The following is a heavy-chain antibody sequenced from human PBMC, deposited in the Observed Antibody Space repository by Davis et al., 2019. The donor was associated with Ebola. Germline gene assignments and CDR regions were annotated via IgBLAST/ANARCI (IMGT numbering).Heavy chain of an antibody. J-gene: IGHJ4*02. Sequence: GESLKISCAASGLTFTNYAMSWVRQAPGKGPEWVSTLDGGNGDTYYRDSVRGRFTVSRDMSKDTLFLQMDSLRVEDTALYYCAKGGAAHTPFDYWGQGTLVTVSS. V-gene: IGHV3-23*01. D-gene: IGHD6-6*01. CDR3: AKGGAAHTPFDY. CDR2: LDGGNGDT. CDR1: GLTFTNYA.